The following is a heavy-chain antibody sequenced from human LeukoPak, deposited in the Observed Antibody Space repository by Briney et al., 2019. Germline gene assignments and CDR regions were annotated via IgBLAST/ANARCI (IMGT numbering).Heavy chain of an antibody. Sequence: GESLKISCKGSGYSFTNYWIGWVRQMPGKGLEWMGIIYPEDSDTKYSPSFQGQVTISVDKSISTAYLQWSNLKASDTAMYFCAALQTAYGPVDPWGQGTLVTVSS. CDR2: IYPEDSDT. J-gene: IGHJ5*02. CDR3: AALQTAYGPVDP. D-gene: IGHD4-17*01. V-gene: IGHV5-51*01. CDR1: GYSFTNYW.